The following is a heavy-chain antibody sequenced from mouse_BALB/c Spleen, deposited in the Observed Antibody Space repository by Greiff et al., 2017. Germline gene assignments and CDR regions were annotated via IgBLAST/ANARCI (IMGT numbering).Heavy chain of an antibody. CDR1: GFNIKDYY. V-gene: IGHV14-1*02. Sequence: EVQLQQSGAELVRPGALVKLSCKASGFNIKDYYMHWVKQRPEQGLEWIGWIDPENGNTIYDPKFQGKASITADTSSNTAYLRLSSLTSEDTAVYYCARRGAIYYDYFDYWGQGTTLTVSS. J-gene: IGHJ2*01. D-gene: IGHD2-4*01. CDR2: IDPENGNT. CDR3: ARRGAIYYDYFDY.